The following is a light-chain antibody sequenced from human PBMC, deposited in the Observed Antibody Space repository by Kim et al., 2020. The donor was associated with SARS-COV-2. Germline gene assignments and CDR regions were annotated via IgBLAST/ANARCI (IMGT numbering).Light chain of an antibody. CDR3: QQYEDLPYT. V-gene: IGKV1-33*01. Sequence: SSVGNRLTIPWQASEDNGNLLNWFQQTRGSAPNLLIYDVSTFERGPPTSSSGCISGTDYTFPISSLQPEDIATYFCQQYEDLPYTFGRGTRLEI. J-gene: IGKJ2*01. CDR2: DVS. CDR1: EDNGNL.